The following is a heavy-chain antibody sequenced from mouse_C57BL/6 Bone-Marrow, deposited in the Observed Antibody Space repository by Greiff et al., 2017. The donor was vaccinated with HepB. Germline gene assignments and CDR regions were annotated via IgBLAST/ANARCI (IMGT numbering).Heavy chain of an antibody. CDR1: GFTFSDYG. CDR3: ARRGTMNTTGAMDY. CDR2: ISSGSSTI. D-gene: IGHD2-4*01. J-gene: IGHJ4*01. V-gene: IGHV5-17*01. Sequence: EVQLQESGGGLVKPGGSLKLSCAASGFTFSDYGMHWVRQAPEKGLEWVAYISSGSSTIYYADTVKGRFTISRDNAKNTLFLQMTSLRSEDTAMYYCARRGTMNTTGAMDYWGQGTSVTVSS.